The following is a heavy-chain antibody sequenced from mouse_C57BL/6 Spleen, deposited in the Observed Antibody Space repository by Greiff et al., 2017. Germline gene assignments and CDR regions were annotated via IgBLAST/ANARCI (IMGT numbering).Heavy chain of an antibody. Sequence: EVQLQQSGPGLVKPSQSLSLTCSVTGYSITSGYYWNWIRQFPGNKLEWMGYISYDGSNNYNPSLKNRISITRDTSKNQFFLKLNSVTTEDTATYYCASLDSSGFSWFAYWGQGTLVTVSA. J-gene: IGHJ3*01. D-gene: IGHD3-2*02. CDR2: ISYDGSN. CDR1: GYSITSGYY. CDR3: ASLDSSGFSWFAY. V-gene: IGHV3-6*01.